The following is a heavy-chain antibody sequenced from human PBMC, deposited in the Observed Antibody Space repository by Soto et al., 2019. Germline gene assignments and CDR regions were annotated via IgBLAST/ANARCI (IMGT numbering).Heavy chain of an antibody. Sequence: PGGSLRLSCAASGFAVSDYGMHWVRQAPGQGLEWVALIWQDGTNTFFADSVKGRFTISRDISKNTLYLQMNSLRTNDTAVYYCATATGRNYKYFDYWGQGTLVTVSS. D-gene: IGHD3-10*01. CDR3: ATATGRNYKYFDY. V-gene: IGHV3-33*01. CDR2: IWQDGTNT. CDR1: GFAVSDYG. J-gene: IGHJ4*02.